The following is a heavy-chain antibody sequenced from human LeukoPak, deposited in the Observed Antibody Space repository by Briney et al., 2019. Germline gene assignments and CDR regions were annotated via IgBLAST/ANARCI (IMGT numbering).Heavy chain of an antibody. D-gene: IGHD3-16*01. V-gene: IGHV1-69*13. Sequence: SVKVSCKASGGTFSSYAISWVRQAPGQGLEWMGGIIPIFGTANYAQKFQGRVTITADESTSIAYMELSSLRSEDTAVYYCARVWGGELYYFDYWGQGTLVTVSS. CDR1: GGTFSSYA. CDR2: IIPIFGTA. CDR3: ARVWGGELYYFDY. J-gene: IGHJ4*02.